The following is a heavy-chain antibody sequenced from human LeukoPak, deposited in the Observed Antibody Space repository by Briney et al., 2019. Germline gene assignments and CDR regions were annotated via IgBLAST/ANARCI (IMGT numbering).Heavy chain of an antibody. CDR1: GFTFDDYA. CDR3: VKDDDSSGYYPHY. Sequence: GRSLRLSCAASGFTFDDYAMRWVRQAPGKGLEWVSGISWNSGSIGYADSVKGRFTISRDNAKNSLYLQMNSLRAEDTVLYYCVKDDDSSGYYPHYWGQGTLVTVSS. V-gene: IGHV3-9*01. D-gene: IGHD3-22*01. CDR2: ISWNSGSI. J-gene: IGHJ4*02.